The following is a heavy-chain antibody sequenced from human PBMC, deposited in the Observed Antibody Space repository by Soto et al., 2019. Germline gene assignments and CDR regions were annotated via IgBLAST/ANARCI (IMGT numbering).Heavy chain of an antibody. Sequence: GGSLRLSCAASGFTFSDYYMSWIRQAPGKGLEWVSYISSSGSTIYYADSVKGRFTISRDNAKNSLYLQMNSLRAEDTAVYYCARVAAAGKYYYYYYMDVWGKGTTVTVSS. CDR1: GFTFSDYY. J-gene: IGHJ6*03. CDR2: ISSSGSTI. D-gene: IGHD6-13*01. V-gene: IGHV3-11*01. CDR3: ARVAAAGKYYYYYYMDV.